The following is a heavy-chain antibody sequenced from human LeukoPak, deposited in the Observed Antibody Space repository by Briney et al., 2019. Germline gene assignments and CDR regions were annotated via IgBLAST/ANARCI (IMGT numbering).Heavy chain of an antibody. CDR3: ARDNGHYYYYGMDV. V-gene: IGHV3-66*01. Sequence: GGSLRLSCAASGFTVSSNYMSWVRQAPVKGLEWVSVIYSGGSTYYADSVKGRFTISRDNSKNTLYLQMNSLRAEDTAVYYCARDNGHYYYYGMDVWGQGTTVTVSS. D-gene: IGHD4-17*01. J-gene: IGHJ6*02. CDR1: GFTVSSNY. CDR2: IYSGGST.